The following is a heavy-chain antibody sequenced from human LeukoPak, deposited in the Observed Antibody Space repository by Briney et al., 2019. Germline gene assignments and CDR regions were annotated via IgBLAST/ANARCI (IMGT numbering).Heavy chain of an antibody. CDR1: GFTFSSYS. V-gene: IGHV3-21*01. J-gene: IGHJ4*02. CDR3: ARDRYSYGYAGLGY. Sequence: GGSLRLSCAASGFTFSSYSMNWVRQAPGKGLEWVSSISSSSSYIYYADSVKGRFTISRDNAKNSLCLQMNSLRAEDTAVYYCARDRYSYGYAGLGYWGQGTLVTVSS. D-gene: IGHD5-18*01. CDR2: ISSSSSYI.